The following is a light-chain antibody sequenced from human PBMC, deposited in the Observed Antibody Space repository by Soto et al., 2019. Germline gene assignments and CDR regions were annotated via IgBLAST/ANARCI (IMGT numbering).Light chain of an antibody. CDR2: GAS. CDR1: QSVNSNY. Sequence: EIVVTQSPGALSLSPGERATLSCRASQSVNSNYLVWYQQKPGQSPRLLIYGASTRAAGITDRFIGSRSGTEFTLTISSLEHEDFAVYYWQHYDNSPLLAPGTTVDIK. V-gene: IGKV3-20*01. J-gene: IGKJ3*01. CDR3: QHYDNSPL.